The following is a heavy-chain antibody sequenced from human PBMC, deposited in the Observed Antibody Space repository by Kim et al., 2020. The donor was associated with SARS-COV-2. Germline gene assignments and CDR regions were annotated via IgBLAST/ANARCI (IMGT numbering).Heavy chain of an antibody. CDR3: ARDVGWELPKWYFDL. J-gene: IGHJ2*01. V-gene: IGHV3-7*03. D-gene: IGHD2-15*01. CDR2: IKQDGSEK. Sequence: GGSLRLSCAASGFTFSSYWMSWVRQAPGKGLEWVANIKQDGSEKYYVDSVKGRFTISRDNAKNSLYLQMNSLRAEDTAVYYCARDVGWELPKWYFDLWGRGTLVTVSS. CDR1: GFTFSSYW.